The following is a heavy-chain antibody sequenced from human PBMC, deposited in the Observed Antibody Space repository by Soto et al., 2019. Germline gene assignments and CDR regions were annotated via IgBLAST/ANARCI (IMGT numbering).Heavy chain of an antibody. D-gene: IGHD6-19*01. CDR1: GYTFTSYG. Sequence: ASVTVYCKASGYTFTSYGSSWVRQATGQGLEWMGWISAYNGNTNYAQKLQGRVTMTTDTSTSTAYMELRSLRSDDTAVYYCARRIAVAVHNWFDPWGQGTLVTVSS. CDR3: ARRIAVAVHNWFDP. V-gene: IGHV1-18*01. J-gene: IGHJ5*02. CDR2: ISAYNGNT.